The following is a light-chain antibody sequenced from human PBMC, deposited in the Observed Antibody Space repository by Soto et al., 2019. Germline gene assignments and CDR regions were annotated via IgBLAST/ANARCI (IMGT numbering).Light chain of an antibody. CDR1: QSISSY. V-gene: IGKV1-39*01. Sequence: DIQMTQSPSSLSASVGDRVTFTCRASQSISSYLNWCQQKPGKAPKLLMYAASSLQSGDPTRFXGRGSGTDFTLTLSSLQPEDFATYYCQQSYSTPMYTFGQGTKLEIK. CDR3: QQSYSTPMYT. CDR2: AAS. J-gene: IGKJ2*01.